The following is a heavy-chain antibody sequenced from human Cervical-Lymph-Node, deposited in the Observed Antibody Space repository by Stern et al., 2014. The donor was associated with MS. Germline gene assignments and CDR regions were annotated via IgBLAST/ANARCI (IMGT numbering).Heavy chain of an antibody. D-gene: IGHD5-18*01. CDR1: GFNFNAYA. J-gene: IGHJ4*02. Sequence: EVQLVESGGGLVQPGGSLRLSCAVSGFNFNAYAMSWVRQAPGKGLEWVSGISGGGGSTYYADSVKGRFTTSRDNSKNTVYLQMNSLRAEDTALYYCAKDLESIHLPFFFDSWGQGTLVTVSS. V-gene: IGHV3-23*04. CDR2: ISGGGGST. CDR3: AKDLESIHLPFFFDS.